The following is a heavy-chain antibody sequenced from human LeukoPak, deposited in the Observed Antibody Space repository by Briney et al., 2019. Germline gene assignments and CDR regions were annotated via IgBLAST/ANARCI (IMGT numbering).Heavy chain of an antibody. CDR1: GFTFSSYG. CDR2: ISYDGSNK. Sequence: PGGSLRLSCAASGFTFSSYGMHWVREAPGKGLEWVAVISYDGSNKYYADSVKGGFTMSRDNSENALYLQMNSLRAEDTAVYYCACGDDAFDIWGQGTMVTVYS. CDR3: ACGDDAFDI. J-gene: IGHJ3*02. V-gene: IGHV3-30*03. D-gene: IGHD2-21*01.